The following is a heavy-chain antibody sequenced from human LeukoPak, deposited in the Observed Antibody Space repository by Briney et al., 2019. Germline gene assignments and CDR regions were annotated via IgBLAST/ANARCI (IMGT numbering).Heavy chain of an antibody. Sequence: SGPALMQPTPTLTLTCTFSGLSRGTRGMRVGWIRQPPVKALEWLARIDWDDDKFSSTSLKTRLTISKDTSKNQVVLTMTNMDPVDTATYYCARLNSGTYLDYWGQGTLVTVSS. J-gene: IGHJ4*02. CDR2: IDWDDDK. V-gene: IGHV2-70*04. D-gene: IGHD1-26*01. CDR1: GLSRGTRGMR. CDR3: ARLNSGTYLDY.